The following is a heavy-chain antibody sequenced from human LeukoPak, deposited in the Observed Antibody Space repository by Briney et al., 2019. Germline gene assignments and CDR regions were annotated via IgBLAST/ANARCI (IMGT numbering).Heavy chain of an antibody. CDR1: GYTFTAYD. CDR2: INPYSGGT. Sequence: ASVKVSCKTFGYTFTAYDMHWVRQAPGQGLEWMGWINPYSGGTKYAQNFQGRLTMTRDPSISTAYMELSRLTSDDTAVYYCAPTPPDSYDNSGYFDYWGQGTLVTVSS. D-gene: IGHD3-22*01. J-gene: IGHJ4*02. CDR3: APTPPDSYDNSGYFDY. V-gene: IGHV1-2*02.